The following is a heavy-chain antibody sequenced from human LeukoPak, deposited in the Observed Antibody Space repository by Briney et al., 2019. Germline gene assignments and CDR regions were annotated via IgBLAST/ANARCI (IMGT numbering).Heavy chain of an antibody. J-gene: IGHJ4*02. D-gene: IGHD3-22*01. V-gene: IGHV3-7*01. Sequence: GGSLRLSCAASGFTFSGYWMSWVRQAPGKGLEWVANINQDGSEKYYVDSVKGRFTISRDNTKNSLFLQMGSLRAEDTAVYYCARGGHYYDSSGYRTPWGYFDYWGQGTLVTVSS. CDR3: ARGGHYYDSSGYRTPWGYFDY. CDR2: INQDGSEK. CDR1: GFTFSGYW.